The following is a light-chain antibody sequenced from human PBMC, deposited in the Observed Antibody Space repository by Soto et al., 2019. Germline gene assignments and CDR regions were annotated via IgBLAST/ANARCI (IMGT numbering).Light chain of an antibody. V-gene: IGLV2-14*01. J-gene: IGLJ3*02. CDR3: SSYTTSSTLV. Sequence: QPALTQPASVSGSPGQSITISCTGTSSDVGPYNYVSWYQHHPGKAPKLLIYEVTKRPSGVSNRFSGSKSGNTASLTISGLQAEDEADYYCSSYTTSSTLVFGGGTKLTVL. CDR1: SSDVGPYNY. CDR2: EVT.